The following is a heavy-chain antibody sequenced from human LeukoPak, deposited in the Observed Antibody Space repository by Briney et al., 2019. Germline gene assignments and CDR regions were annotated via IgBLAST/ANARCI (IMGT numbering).Heavy chain of an antibody. CDR1: GFTFSSYS. V-gene: IGHV3-21*01. CDR2: ISSSSSYI. J-gene: IGHJ4*02. D-gene: IGHD6-13*01. CDR3: ARGPLIAAAGTW. Sequence: PGGSLRLSCAASGFTFSSYSMNWVRQAPGKGLEWVSSISSSSSYIYYADSVKGRFTISRDNAKNSLYLQMNSLRAEDTAVYYCARGPLIAAAGTWWGQGTLVTVSS.